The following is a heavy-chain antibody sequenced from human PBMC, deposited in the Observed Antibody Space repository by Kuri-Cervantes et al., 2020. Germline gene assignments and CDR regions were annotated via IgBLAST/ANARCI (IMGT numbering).Heavy chain of an antibody. CDR1: GFTFDDYA. D-gene: IGHD3-22*01. V-gene: IGHV3-9*01. CDR2: ISWNSGSI. Sequence: SLKISCAASGFTFDDYAMHWVRQAPGKGLEWVSGISWNSGSIGYADSVKGRFTISRDNSKNTLYLQMNSLRAEDTAVYYCARDRDYYDSSFLDYWGQGTLVTVSS. J-gene: IGHJ4*02. CDR3: ARDRDYYDSSFLDY.